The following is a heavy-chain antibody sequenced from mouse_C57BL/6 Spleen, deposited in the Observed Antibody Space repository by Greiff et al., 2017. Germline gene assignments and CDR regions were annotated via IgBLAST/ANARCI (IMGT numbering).Heavy chain of an antibody. CDR1: GYSITSGYY. D-gene: IGHD1-3*01. J-gene: IGHJ3*01. Sequence: EVQLQQSGPGLVKPSQSLSLTCSVTGYSITSGYYWNWIRQFPGNKLEWMGYISYDGSNNYNPSIKNRISITRDTSKNQFFLKLNSVTTEDTATXYCARDELPDWAWFAYWGQGTLVTVSA. CDR3: ARDELPDWAWFAY. CDR2: ISYDGSN. V-gene: IGHV3-6*01.